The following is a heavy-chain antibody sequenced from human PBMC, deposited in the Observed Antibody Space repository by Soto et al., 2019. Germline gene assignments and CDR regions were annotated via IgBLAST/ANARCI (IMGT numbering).Heavy chain of an antibody. CDR3: AKWGGAIRPWKRGMSDAFDI. CDR2: ISGSGGST. D-gene: IGHD2-2*01. Sequence: GGSLRLSCAASGFTFSSYAMSWVRQAPGKGLEWVSAISGSGGSTYYADSVKGRFTISRDNSKNTLYLQMNSLRAEDTAVYYCAKWGGAIRPWKRGMSDAFDIWGQGTMVTVSS. V-gene: IGHV3-23*01. J-gene: IGHJ3*02. CDR1: GFTFSSYA.